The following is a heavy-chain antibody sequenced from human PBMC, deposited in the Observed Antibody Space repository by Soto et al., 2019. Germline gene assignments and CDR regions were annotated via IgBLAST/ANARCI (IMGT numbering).Heavy chain of an antibody. J-gene: IGHJ6*02. CDR2: TYYRSKWYN. CDR1: GDSVSSNSAA. V-gene: IGHV6-1*01. Sequence: SQTLSLTCAISGDSVSSNSAAWNWIRQSPSRGLEWLGRTYYRSKWYNDYAVSVKSRITINPDTSKNQFSLQLNSVTPEDTAVYYCARDLYDSSGYYVAYYYYGMDVWSQGTTVTVSS. CDR3: ARDLYDSSGYYVAYYYYGMDV. D-gene: IGHD3-22*01.